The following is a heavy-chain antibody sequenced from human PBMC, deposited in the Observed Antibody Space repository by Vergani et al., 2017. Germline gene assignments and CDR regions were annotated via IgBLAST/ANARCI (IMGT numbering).Heavy chain of an antibody. CDR2: IRSKAYGGTT. V-gene: IGHV3-49*05. J-gene: IGHJ4*02. D-gene: IGHD5-12*01. Sequence: EVQLVESGGGLVKPGGSLRLSCAASGFTFSSYAMSWFRQAPGKGLEGVGFIRSKAYGGTTEYAASVKGRFTISRDDSKSIAYLQMNSLKTEDTAVYYCTRRRLVATSDYWGQGTLVTVSS. CDR1: GFTFSSYA. CDR3: TRRRLVATSDY.